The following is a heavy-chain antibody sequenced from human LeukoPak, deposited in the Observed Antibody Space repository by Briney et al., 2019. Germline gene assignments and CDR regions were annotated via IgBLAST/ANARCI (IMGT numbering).Heavy chain of an antibody. J-gene: IGHJ4*02. CDR2: ISGSGGST. D-gene: IGHD3-22*01. V-gene: IGHV3-23*01. Sequence: PGGSLRLSCAASVFTLSSYAMSWVRQAPGKALEWVSAISGSGGSTYYADSVKGRFTISRDNSKNTLYLQMNSLRAEDTAVYYCAKPPYYYDSSGYRFDYWGQGTLVTVSS. CDR3: AKPPYYYDSSGYRFDY. CDR1: VFTLSSYA.